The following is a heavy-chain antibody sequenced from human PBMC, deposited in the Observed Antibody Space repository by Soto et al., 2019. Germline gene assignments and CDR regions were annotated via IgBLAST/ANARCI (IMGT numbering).Heavy chain of an antibody. CDR3: ARHHGPTTSENWFDP. Sequence: QVHLVQSGVEVKTPGASVKVSCQASGYTLFTYDISWVRQGPGQGLEWMGWISTYSGDTKYAQKFQGRVTMTTDTSTTTAYLELRSLRSDDTAVYYCARHHGPTTSENWFDPWGQGTLVTVSS. CDR2: ISTYSGDT. D-gene: IGHD5-12*01. V-gene: IGHV1-18*01. CDR1: GYTLFTYD. J-gene: IGHJ5*02.